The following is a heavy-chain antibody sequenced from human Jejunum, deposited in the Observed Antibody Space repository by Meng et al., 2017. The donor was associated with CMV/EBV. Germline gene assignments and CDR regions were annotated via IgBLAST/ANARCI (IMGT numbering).Heavy chain of an antibody. CDR3: ARGLDY. J-gene: IGHJ4*02. V-gene: IGHV3-11*01. Sequence: GKGMERERKKRRNGSKKKNEEYVKGRFTSSRDNAKNSVYLHMNRLRVEDTEVYYCARGLDYWGQGTLVTVSS. CDR2: KRRNGSKK. D-gene: IGHD2-21*01.